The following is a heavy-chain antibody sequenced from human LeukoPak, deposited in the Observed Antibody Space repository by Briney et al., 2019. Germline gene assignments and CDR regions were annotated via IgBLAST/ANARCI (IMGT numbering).Heavy chain of an antibody. CDR3: AKDIWIAAAGTFDY. J-gene: IGHJ4*02. CDR2: MSGSGAIP. D-gene: IGHD6-13*01. V-gene: IGHV3-23*01. CDR1: GFTVSSYA. Sequence: GGSLRLSCAVSGFTVSSYAMSWVRQAPGKGPEWVSGMSGSGAIPYYADSVKGRFTISRDNSKNTLYLQMNSLRAEDTAVYYCAKDIWIAAAGTFDYWGQGTLVTVSS.